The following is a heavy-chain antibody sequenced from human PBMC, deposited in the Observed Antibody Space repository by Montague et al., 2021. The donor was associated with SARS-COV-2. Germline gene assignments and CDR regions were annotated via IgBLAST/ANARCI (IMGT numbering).Heavy chain of an antibody. Sequence: TLSLTCTVSGDSINSGSYYWSWIRQPAGKGLEWIGRIYTSGRTNYNPSLRSRINMSLDTSKSRFSLNLTSVTAADTAVYYCARDGSQYYYDSGIDYWGQGILVTVSS. CDR2: IYTSGRT. V-gene: IGHV4-61*02. CDR3: ARDGSQYYYDSGIDY. CDR1: GDSINSGSYY. J-gene: IGHJ4*02. D-gene: IGHD3-10*01.